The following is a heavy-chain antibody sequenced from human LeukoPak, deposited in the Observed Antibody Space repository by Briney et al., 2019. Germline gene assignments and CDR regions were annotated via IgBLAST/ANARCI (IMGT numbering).Heavy chain of an antibody. CDR1: GYTLTSYG. V-gene: IGHV1-18*01. D-gene: IGHD3-22*01. J-gene: IGHJ3*02. Sequence: ASVKVSCKASGYTLTSYGISRVRQAPGQGLKWMGWISACNGNTNYAQKLQGRVTMTTDTSTSTAYMELRSLRSDDTAVYYCARDQREAYYYGSSGYYHDPFDIWGQGTMVTVSS. CDR3: ARDQREAYYYGSSGYYHDPFDI. CDR2: ISACNGNT.